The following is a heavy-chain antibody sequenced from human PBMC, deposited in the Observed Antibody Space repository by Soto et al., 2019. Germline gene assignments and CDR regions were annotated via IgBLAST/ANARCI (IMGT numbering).Heavy chain of an antibody. V-gene: IGHV1-8*01. D-gene: IGHD3-10*01. CDR3: ARGRASGSYYLLDY. Sequence: ASVKVSCKASGDTFTTYDINCVRQATGHGLEWMGWINPNSGNIGYAQRFQGRVTMTRDTAIRTAYMEVSSLRSDDTAVYYCARGRASGSYYLLDYWGQGTLVTVSS. CDR1: GDTFTTYD. J-gene: IGHJ4*02. CDR2: INPNSGNI.